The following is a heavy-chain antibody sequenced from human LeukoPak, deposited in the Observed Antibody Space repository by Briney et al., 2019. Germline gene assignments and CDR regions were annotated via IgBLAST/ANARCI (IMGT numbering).Heavy chain of an antibody. V-gene: IGHV4-28*01. CDR3: ARYGSGSEEGWFDP. J-gene: IGHJ5*02. CDR1: GYSISSSNW. Sequence: PSETLSLTCAVSGYSISSSNWWGWIRQPPGKGLEWIGYIHHSGSTYYNPSLKSRATMSVDTSKNQFSLKLSSVTAVDTAVYYCARYGSGSEEGWFDPWGQGTLVTVSS. D-gene: IGHD3-10*01. CDR2: IHHSGST.